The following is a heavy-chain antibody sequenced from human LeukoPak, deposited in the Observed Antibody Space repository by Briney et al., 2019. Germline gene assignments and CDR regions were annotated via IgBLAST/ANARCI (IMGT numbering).Heavy chain of an antibody. CDR1: GYSFTSYW. V-gene: IGHV5-10-1*01. CDR3: ARLIPADSSGWYNWFDP. D-gene: IGHD6-19*01. CDR2: IDPSDSYT. Sequence: GESLKISCKGSGYSFTSYWISWVRPMPGKGLEWMGRIDPSDSYTNYSPSFQGHVTISADKSISTAYLQWSSLKASDTAMYYCARLIPADSSGWYNWFDPWGQGTLVTVSS. J-gene: IGHJ5*02.